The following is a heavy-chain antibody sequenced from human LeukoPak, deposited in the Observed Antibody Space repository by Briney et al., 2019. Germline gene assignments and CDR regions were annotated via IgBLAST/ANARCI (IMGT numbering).Heavy chain of an antibody. CDR1: GFTFSSYG. Sequence: GGSLRLSRAAPGFTFSSYGMHWVRQAPGKGLEWVAFIRYDGSNKYYADSVKGRFTISRDNSKNTLYLQMNSLRAEDTAVYYCAKDGLGYCSSTSCIRTHFDYWGQGTLVTVSS. CDR2: IRYDGSNK. CDR3: AKDGLGYCSSTSCIRTHFDY. J-gene: IGHJ4*02. V-gene: IGHV3-30*02. D-gene: IGHD2-2*01.